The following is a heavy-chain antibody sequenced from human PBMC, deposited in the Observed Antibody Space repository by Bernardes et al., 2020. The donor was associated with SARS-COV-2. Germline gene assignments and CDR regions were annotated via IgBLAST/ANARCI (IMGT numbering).Heavy chain of an antibody. Sequence: ASVKVSCKASGYTFTSYGISWVRQAPGQGLEWMGWISAYNGNTNYAQKLQGRVTMTTDTSTSTAYMELRSLRSDDTAVYYCARDGGGGSAWEVVPADPADYWGQGTLVTVSS. D-gene: IGHD2-2*01. CDR1: GYTFTSYG. J-gene: IGHJ4*02. V-gene: IGHV1-18*01. CDR2: ISAYNGNT. CDR3: ARDGGGGSAWEVVPADPADY.